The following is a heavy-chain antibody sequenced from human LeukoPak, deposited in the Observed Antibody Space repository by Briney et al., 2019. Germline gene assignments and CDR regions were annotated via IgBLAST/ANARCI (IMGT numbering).Heavy chain of an antibody. J-gene: IGHJ4*02. CDR3: ARDRYCSSTSCYSAFDY. CDR2: IYTSGST. V-gene: IGHV4-4*07. CDR1: GGSISSYY. Sequence: SETLSLTCTVSGGSISSYYWSWIRQPAGKGLEWIGRIYTSGSTNYNPSLKSRVTMSVDTSKNQFSLKLSSVTAVDTAVYYCARDRYCSSTSCYSAFDYWGQGTLVTVSS. D-gene: IGHD2-2*01.